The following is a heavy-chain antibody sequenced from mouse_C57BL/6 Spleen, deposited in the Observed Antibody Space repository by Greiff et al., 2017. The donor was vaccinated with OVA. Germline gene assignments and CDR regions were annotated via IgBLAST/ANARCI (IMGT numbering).Heavy chain of an antibody. J-gene: IGHJ4*01. V-gene: IGHV5-17*01. D-gene: IGHD4-1*01. Sequence: EVQVVESGGGLVKPGGSLKLSCAASGFTFSDYGMHWVRQAPEKGLEWVAYISSGSSTIYYADTVKGRFTISRDNAKNTLFLQMTSLRSEDTAMYYCALTGTYAMDYWGQGTSVTVSS. CDR3: ALTGTYAMDY. CDR2: ISSGSSTI. CDR1: GFTFSDYG.